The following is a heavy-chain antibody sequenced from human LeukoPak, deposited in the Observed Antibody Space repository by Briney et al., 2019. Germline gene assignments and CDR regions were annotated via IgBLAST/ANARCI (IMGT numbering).Heavy chain of an antibody. V-gene: IGHV4-4*09. J-gene: IGHJ6*04. CDR3: ARRAGYCSSTSCYFPLDV. CDR2: IDTSGST. D-gene: IGHD2-2*01. CDR1: GGSISSYY. Sequence: SETLSLACTVSGGSISSYYWSWIRQPPWKGLEWIGYIDTSGSTNYNPSLKSRVTISVDTSKNQFSLQLSSVTAADTAVYYCARRAGYCSSTSCYFPLDVWGKGTTVTVSS.